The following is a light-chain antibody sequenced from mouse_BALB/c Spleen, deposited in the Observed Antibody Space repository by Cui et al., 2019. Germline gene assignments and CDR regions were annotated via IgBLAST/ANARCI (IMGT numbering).Light chain of an antibody. J-gene: IGKJ4*01. CDR3: VQYAQFPFT. CDR2: HGT. V-gene: IGKV14-100*01. CDR1: QCISSN. Sequence: DILMTQSPSSMSVSLGDTVSITCHASQCISSNIGWLQQKPGKSFKGLIYHGTNLEDGVPSRFSGSGSGADYSLTISSLESEDFADYYCVQYAQFPFTFGSGTKLEIK.